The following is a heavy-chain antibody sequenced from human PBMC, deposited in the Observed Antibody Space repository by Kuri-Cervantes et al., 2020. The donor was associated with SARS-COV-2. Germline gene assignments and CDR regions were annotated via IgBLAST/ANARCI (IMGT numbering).Heavy chain of an antibody. CDR3: ARARGFGTETNWFDP. V-gene: IGHV1-69*13. J-gene: IGHJ5*02. CDR1: GTAFSSFA. D-gene: IGHD3-10*01. Sequence: SVKVSCKASGTAFSSFAINWVRQAPGQGLEWMGGTIPIFGSPIYAQKFQGRLSITADESTSSVHMELSSLSSQDTAVYYCARARGFGTETNWFDPWGQGTLVTVSS. CDR2: TIPIFGSP.